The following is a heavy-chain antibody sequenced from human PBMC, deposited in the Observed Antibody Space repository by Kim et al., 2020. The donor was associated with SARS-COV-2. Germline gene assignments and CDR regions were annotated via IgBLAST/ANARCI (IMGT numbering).Heavy chain of an antibody. Sequence: YYNPSLRSRGTLSVDTSKNQFSLKLSSVTAADTAVYYCARLGGAVASLDYWGQGTLVTVSS. V-gene: IGHV4-39*01. D-gene: IGHD6-19*01. J-gene: IGHJ4*02. CDR3: ARLGGAVASLDY.